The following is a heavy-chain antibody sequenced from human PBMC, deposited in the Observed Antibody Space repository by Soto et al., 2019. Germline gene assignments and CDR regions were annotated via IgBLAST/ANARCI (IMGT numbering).Heavy chain of an antibody. D-gene: IGHD1-26*01. V-gene: IGHV1-2*02. J-gene: IGHJ4*02. CDR2: ISPNSGGT. Sequence: QVQLVQSGAEVKKSGASVKISCKASGYSFTGYYIHWVRQAPGQGFEWMGEISPNSGGTKYAQKFQGRVTMTRDTSITTIYMDLSNLSPDDTAVYYCGKGRSGDVGVFYWGQGILVTVYS. CDR1: GYSFTGYY. CDR3: GKGRSGDVGVFY.